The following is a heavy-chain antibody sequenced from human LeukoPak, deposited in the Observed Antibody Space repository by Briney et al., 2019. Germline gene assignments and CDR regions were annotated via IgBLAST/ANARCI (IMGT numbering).Heavy chain of an antibody. D-gene: IGHD5-18*01. CDR1: GYTFTSYY. V-gene: IGHV1-2*06. Sequence: ASVKVSCKASGYTFTSYYMHWVRQAPGQGLEWMGRINPNSGGVNYAQKFQGRVTMTRDTSISTAYMELSRLRSDDTAVYYCARDRGYSYGYYYYYGMDVWGQGTTVTVSS. J-gene: IGHJ6*02. CDR3: ARDRGYSYGYYYYYGMDV. CDR2: INPNSGGV.